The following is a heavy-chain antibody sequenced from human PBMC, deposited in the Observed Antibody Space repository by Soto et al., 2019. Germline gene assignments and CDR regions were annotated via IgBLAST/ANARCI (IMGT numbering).Heavy chain of an antibody. Sequence: SETLSLTCAVSGGSISSGGYSWSWIRQPPGKGLEWIGYIYHSGSTYYNPSLKSRVTISVDGSKNQFSLKLNSVTAADTAVYYCTRGPIGNYYFDYWGQGTLVTVSS. CDR1: GGSISSGGYS. J-gene: IGHJ4*02. CDR3: TRGPIGNYYFDY. CDR2: IYHSGST. V-gene: IGHV4-30-2*01. D-gene: IGHD2-15*01.